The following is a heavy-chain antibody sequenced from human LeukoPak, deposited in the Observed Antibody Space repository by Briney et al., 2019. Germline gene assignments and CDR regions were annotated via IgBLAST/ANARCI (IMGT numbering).Heavy chain of an antibody. CDR2: IYYSGST. J-gene: IGHJ4*02. CDR3: ARDNVWGEVSQWPITVRYFDY. CDR1: GGSISSGGYY. D-gene: IGHD3-16*01. Sequence: SETLSLTCTVSGGSISSGGYYWSWIRQHPGKGLEWIGYIYYSGSTYYNPSLKSRATISVDTSKNQFSLKLSSVTAADTAVYYCARDNVWGEVSQWPITVRYFDYWGQGTLVTVSS. V-gene: IGHV4-31*03.